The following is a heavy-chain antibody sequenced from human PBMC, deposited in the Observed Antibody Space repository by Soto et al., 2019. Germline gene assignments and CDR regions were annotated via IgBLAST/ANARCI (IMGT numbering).Heavy chain of an antibody. CDR1: GYTFTRYY. J-gene: IGHJ6*02. Sequence: GASVKVSCKASGYTFTRYYMHWVRQAPGQGLEWMGIINPSGGSTSYAQKFQGRVTMTRDTSTSTVYMEPSSLRSEDTAVYYCATGNAVSLNYYGMDVWGQGTTVTVSS. D-gene: IGHD1-1*01. CDR2: INPSGGST. CDR3: ATGNAVSLNYYGMDV. V-gene: IGHV1-46*01.